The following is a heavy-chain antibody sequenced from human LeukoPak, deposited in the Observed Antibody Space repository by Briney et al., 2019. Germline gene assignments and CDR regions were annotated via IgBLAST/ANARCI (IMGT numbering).Heavy chain of an antibody. J-gene: IGHJ5*02. V-gene: IGHV1-8*03. D-gene: IGHD3-10*01. CDR3: ATATLDVLLWFGELSP. CDR1: GYTFTSYD. Sequence: ASVKVFCKASGYTFTSYDINWVRQATGQGLGWMGWMNPNSGNTGYAQKFQGRVTITRNTSISTAYMELSSLRSEDTAVYYCATATLDVLLWFGELSPWGQGTLVTVSS. CDR2: MNPNSGNT.